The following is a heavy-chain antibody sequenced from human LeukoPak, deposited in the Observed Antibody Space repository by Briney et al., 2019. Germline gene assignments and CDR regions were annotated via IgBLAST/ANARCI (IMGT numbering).Heavy chain of an antibody. CDR2: IYTSGST. V-gene: IGHV4-61*02. Sequence: SQTLSLTCTVSGGSISSGSYYWSWIRQPAGKGLEWIGRIYTSGSTNCNPSLKSRVTISVDTSKNQFSLKLSSVTAADTAVYYCARMPITMVRGVIKYYFDYWGQGTLVTVSS. CDR1: GGSISSGSYY. CDR3: ARMPITMVRGVIKYYFDY. J-gene: IGHJ4*02. D-gene: IGHD3-10*01.